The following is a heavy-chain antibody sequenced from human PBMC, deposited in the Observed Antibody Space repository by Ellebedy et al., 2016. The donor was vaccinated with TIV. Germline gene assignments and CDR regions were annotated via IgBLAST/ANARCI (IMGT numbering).Heavy chain of an antibody. CDR3: ATSAGSCTFCYYYYYGMDV. D-gene: IGHD3-3*02. CDR1: GFTFRSYA. CDR2: ISYDGSKK. J-gene: IGHJ6*02. Sequence: GESLKISCVASGFTFRSYAMHWFRQAPGKGLEWVAVISYDGSKKYHVDSVKGRFTISRDDSKNTLYLQMNSLRAEDTAVYYCATSAGSCTFCYYYYYGMDVWGQGTTVTVSS. V-gene: IGHV3-30*04.